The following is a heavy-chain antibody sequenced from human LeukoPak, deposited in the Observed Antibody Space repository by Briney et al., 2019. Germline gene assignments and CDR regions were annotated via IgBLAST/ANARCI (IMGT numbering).Heavy chain of an antibody. J-gene: IGHJ4*02. D-gene: IGHD3-3*01. Sequence: GGSLRLSGAASGFTFSSYWMHGVRKAPGKGLVWVSRISPDGSTTGHADSVKGRFTTSRDNAKNTLFLQMNSLRAEDTAVYYCTRDFDFSSAIWGQGTLVTVSS. CDR1: GFTFSSYW. CDR2: ISPDGSTT. V-gene: IGHV3-74*01. CDR3: TRDFDFSSAI.